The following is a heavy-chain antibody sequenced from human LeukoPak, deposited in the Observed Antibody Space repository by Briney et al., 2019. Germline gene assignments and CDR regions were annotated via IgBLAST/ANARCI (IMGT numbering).Heavy chain of an antibody. CDR3: ARGGGTTRIDY. V-gene: IGHV3-48*03. Sequence: GGSLRLSCAASGFTFSSYEMNWVRQAPGKGLEWVSYISSSGNTIYYADSVKGRFAISRDNSKNSLYLQMNTLRAEDTAVYYCARGGGTTRIDYWGQGTLVTVSS. J-gene: IGHJ4*02. CDR2: ISSSGNTI. D-gene: IGHD4-17*01. CDR1: GFTFSSYE.